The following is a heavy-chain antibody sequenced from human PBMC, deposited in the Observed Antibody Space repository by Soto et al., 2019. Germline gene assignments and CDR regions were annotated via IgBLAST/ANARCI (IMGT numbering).Heavy chain of an antibody. J-gene: IGHJ4*02. Sequence: GGSLRLSCTSSGFTFGDYAMNWFRQSPGKRLEWVGFIRSKAYGGTTEYAASVKGRFTISRDDSKSIAYLQMNSLKTEDTAVYYCAKVRADYYDGSGPNYWGQGTLVTVS. CDR1: GFTFGDYA. D-gene: IGHD3-22*01. CDR2: IRSKAYGGTT. CDR3: AKVRADYYDGSGPNY. V-gene: IGHV3-49*03.